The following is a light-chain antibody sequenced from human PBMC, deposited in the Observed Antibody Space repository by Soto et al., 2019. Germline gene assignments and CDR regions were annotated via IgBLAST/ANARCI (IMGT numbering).Light chain of an antibody. Sequence: EIVLTQSPGTLSSSPGERATFSCRASQSFSSNYLAWYQQKPGQAPRLLIYGAFKRATGIPDRFSGSGSGTDFTLTISSLQPDDFATYYCQHYNSYSEAFGQGTKVDIK. CDR2: GAF. CDR3: QHYNSYSEA. V-gene: IGKV3-20*01. J-gene: IGKJ1*01. CDR1: QSFSSNY.